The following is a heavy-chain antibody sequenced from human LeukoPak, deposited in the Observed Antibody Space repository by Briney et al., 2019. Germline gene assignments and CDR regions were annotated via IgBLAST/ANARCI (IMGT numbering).Heavy chain of an antibody. V-gene: IGHV4-59*08. J-gene: IGHJ4*02. CDR3: ARLPGIAAV. D-gene: IGHD6-13*01. Sequence: PSETLSLTCTVSGGSTSRYYWSWIRQPPGKRLEWLGYINQSGSTTYNPSLKSRLTVSVDTSKNQISLNLISLTAADTAVYYCARLPGIAAVWGQGTLVTVSS. CDR2: INQSGST. CDR1: GGSTSRYY.